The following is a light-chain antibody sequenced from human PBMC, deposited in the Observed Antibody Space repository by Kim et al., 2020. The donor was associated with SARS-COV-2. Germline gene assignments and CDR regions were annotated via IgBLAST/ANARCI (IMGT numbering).Light chain of an antibody. CDR1: QSVSSN. CDR2: GAS. J-gene: IGKJ1*01. Sequence: VYPGERATLSCRASQSVSSNLAWYQQKPGQAPRLLIYGASTRATGVPARFSGSGSGTEFTLTISSLQSEDFAIYYCQQYNSWPQTFGQGTKVDIK. CDR3: QQYNSWPQT. V-gene: IGKV3-15*01.